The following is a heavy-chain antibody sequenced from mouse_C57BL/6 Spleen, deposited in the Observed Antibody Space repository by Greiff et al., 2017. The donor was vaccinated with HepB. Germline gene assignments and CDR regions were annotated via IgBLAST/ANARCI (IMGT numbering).Heavy chain of an antibody. Sequence: EVKLQQSGPVLVKPGASVKMSCKASGYTFTDYYMNWVKQSHGKSLEWIGVINPYNGGTSYNQKFKGKATLTVDKSSSTAYMELNSLTSEDSAVYYCARKVGGGFAYWGQGTLVTVSA. CDR2: INPYNGGT. CDR3: ARKVGGGFAY. CDR1: GYTFTDYY. V-gene: IGHV1-19*01. J-gene: IGHJ3*01.